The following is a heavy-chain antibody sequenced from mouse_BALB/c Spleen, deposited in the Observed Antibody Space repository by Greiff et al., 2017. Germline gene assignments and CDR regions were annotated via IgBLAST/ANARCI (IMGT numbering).Heavy chain of an antibody. CDR2: ISYDGSN. V-gene: IGHV3-6*02. Sequence: EVQLVESGPGLVKPSQSLSLTCSVTGYSITSGYYWTWIRQFPGNKLEWMGYISYDGSNNYNPSLKNRISITRDTSKNQFFLKLNSGTTEDTATYYCARAGRYDGYAMDDWGQGTSVTVSS. J-gene: IGHJ4*01. D-gene: IGHD2-14*01. CDR1: GYSITSGYY. CDR3: ARAGRYDGYAMDD.